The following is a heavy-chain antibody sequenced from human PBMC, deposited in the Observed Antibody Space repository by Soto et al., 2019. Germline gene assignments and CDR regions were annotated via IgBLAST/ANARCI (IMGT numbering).Heavy chain of an antibody. CDR2: MSRDGSHK. CDR1: GVTLSRYW. D-gene: IGHD1-1*01. CDR3: LTKGDWND. J-gene: IGHJ4*02. V-gene: IGHV3-7*01. Sequence: EVHLVESGGGLVQPGESLRLSCAASGVTLSRYWMTWVRQAPGKGLEWVANMSRDGSHKHYVYSVKGRFTISRDEARNSMYLEMSSLRGADTAVYFCLTKGDWNDWGQGTLVTVSS.